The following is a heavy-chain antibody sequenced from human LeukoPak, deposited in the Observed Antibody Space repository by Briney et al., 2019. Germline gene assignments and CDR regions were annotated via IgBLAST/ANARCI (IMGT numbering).Heavy chain of an antibody. CDR1: GFTFSSYS. CDR3: ARGEYGSGSYHIDY. D-gene: IGHD3-10*01. CDR2: ISGSSGYI. J-gene: IGHJ4*02. V-gene: IGHV3-21*01. Sequence: GGSVRLSCAASGFTFSSYSMNWVRQAPGKGLEWVSFISGSSGYIYYADSVKGRFTISRDNAKNSLYLQMNSLRDEDTAVYYCARGEYGSGSYHIDYWGQGTLVTVSS.